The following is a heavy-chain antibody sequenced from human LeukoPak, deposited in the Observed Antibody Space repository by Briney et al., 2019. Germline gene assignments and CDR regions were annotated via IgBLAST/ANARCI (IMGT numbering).Heavy chain of an antibody. V-gene: IGHV4-39*01. CDR1: GGSISTSSYY. CDR2: IHYSGST. CDR3: AKPESLIAFDV. J-gene: IGHJ3*01. Sequence: SETLSLTCSVSGGSISTSSYYWGWIRQPPGMGLEWIGTIHYSGSTNYSPSLKSRVTMSIDTSKNQFSLRLSSVTAADTAVYYCAKPESLIAFDVWGQGTMVTVSS.